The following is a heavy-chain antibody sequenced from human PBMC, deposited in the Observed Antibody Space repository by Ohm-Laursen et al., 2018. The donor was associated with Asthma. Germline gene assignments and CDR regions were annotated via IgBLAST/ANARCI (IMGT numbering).Heavy chain of an antibody. CDR2: INHSGST. V-gene: IGHV4-34*01. CDR1: GDSFTSGGHY. J-gene: IGHJ4*02. D-gene: IGHD3-3*01. CDR3: ARTYYDFWSGYPKGIDY. Sequence: SQTLSLTGAVSGDSFTSGGHYWNWIRQPPGKGLEWIGEINHSGSTNYNPSLKSRVTISVDTSKNQFSLKLSSVTAADTAVYYCARTYYDFWSGYPKGIDYWGQGTLVTVSS.